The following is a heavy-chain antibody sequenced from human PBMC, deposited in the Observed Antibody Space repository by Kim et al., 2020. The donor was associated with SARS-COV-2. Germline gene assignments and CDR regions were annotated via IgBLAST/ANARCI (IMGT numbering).Heavy chain of an antibody. J-gene: IGHJ4*02. V-gene: IGHV3-74*01. Sequence: ADSVGGRFDISRDNGKNPLFLQMNSLRVEDTAVYYCARAPTPAQRAYYFDYWGQGTLVTVSS. CDR3: ARAPTPAQRAYYFDY.